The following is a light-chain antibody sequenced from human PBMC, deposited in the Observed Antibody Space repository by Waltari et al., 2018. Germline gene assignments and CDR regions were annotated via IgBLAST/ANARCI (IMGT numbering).Light chain of an antibody. V-gene: IGKV3-20*01. CDR2: GAS. J-gene: IGKJ1*01. CDR1: QSVSRF. Sequence: ELVLTQSPGTLSLSPGERGTLSCRASQSVSRFVAWYQQKPGQAPRLLIYGASTRATGIPDRFSGSGSGTDFSLTISRLEPEDFAVYYCQKYDRLPATFGQGTKVEIK. CDR3: QKYDRLPAT.